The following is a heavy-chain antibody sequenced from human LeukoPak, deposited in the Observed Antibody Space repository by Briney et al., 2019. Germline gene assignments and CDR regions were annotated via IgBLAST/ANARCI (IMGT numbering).Heavy chain of an antibody. V-gene: IGHV1-46*01. J-gene: IGHJ4*02. D-gene: IGHD5-24*01. CDR3: AKAEMATIFEPGYYFDY. CDR2: INPSGGST. CDR1: GYTFTSYY. Sequence: ASVKVSCNASGYTFTSYYMHWVRQAPGQGLEWMGIINPSGGSTSYAQKFQGRVTMTRDMSTSTVYMELSSLRSEDTAVYYCAKAEMATIFEPGYYFDYWGQGTLVTVSS.